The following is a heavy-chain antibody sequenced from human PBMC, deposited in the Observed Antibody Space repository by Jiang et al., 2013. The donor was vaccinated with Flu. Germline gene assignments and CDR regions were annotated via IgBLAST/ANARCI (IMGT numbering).Heavy chain of an antibody. CDR1: GFSFGDYA. CDR2: IRNKLYRGTT. V-gene: IGHV3-49*03. CDR3: TRDLVRDIILIPATYFDY. J-gene: IGHJ4*02. Sequence: VQLVESGGGLVQPGRSLRLSCTASGFSFGDYAVSWLRQAPGKGLEWVGFIRNKLYRGTTDYAASVKGRFTISRDDSIGIAYLQMSSLKTEDTAVYYCTRDLVRDIILIPATYFDYWGQGALVTVSS. D-gene: IGHD2-2*01.